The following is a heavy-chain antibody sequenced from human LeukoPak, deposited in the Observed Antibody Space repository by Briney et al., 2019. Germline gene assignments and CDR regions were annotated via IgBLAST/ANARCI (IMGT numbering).Heavy chain of an antibody. CDR3: AKDRDYYGSGSDY. J-gene: IGHJ4*02. Sequence: PGGSLRLPCSASGFNFNTYTMHWARQAPGKGLEYVSAISPNGGSTYCADSVKGRFTISRDNSKNTLFLQMNSLRAEDTAIYYCAKDRDYYGSGSDYWGQGTLVTVSS. D-gene: IGHD3-10*01. V-gene: IGHV3-64*04. CDR1: GFNFNTYT. CDR2: ISPNGGST.